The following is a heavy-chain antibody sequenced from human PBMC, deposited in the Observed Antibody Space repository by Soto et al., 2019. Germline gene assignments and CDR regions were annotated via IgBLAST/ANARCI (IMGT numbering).Heavy chain of an antibody. Sequence: QVQLVQSGAEVKKPGSSVKVSCKASGGTFSSYAISWVRQAPGQGLEWMGGIIPIFGTANYAQKFQGRVTLTAGESTSTAYMELSSLRSEDTAVYYCARVRCSGGSCRLRMPLDWFDPWGQGTLVTVSS. J-gene: IGHJ5*02. CDR1: GGTFSSYA. V-gene: IGHV1-69*12. D-gene: IGHD2-15*01. CDR2: IIPIFGTA. CDR3: ARVRCSGGSCRLRMPLDWFDP.